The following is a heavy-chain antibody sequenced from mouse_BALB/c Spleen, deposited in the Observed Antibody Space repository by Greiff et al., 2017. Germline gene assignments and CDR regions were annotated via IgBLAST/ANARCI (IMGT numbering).Heavy chain of an antibody. J-gene: IGHJ2*01. CDR3: ARARGYYGNYDY. V-gene: IGHV1-4*02. CDR1: GYTFTSYT. CDR2: INPSSGYT. Sequence: QVQLQQSAAELARPGASVKMSCKASGYTFTSYTMHWVKQRPGQGLEWIGYINPSSGYTEYNQKFKDKTTLTADKSSSTAYMQLSSLTSEDSAVYYCARARGYYGNYDYWGQGTTLTVSS. D-gene: IGHD2-1*01.